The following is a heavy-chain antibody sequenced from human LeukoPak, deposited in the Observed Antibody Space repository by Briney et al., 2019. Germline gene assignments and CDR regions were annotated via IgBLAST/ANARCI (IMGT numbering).Heavy chain of an antibody. CDR3: ARDRYTYYYDSSGYLDAFDI. CDR2: IYHSGST. Sequence: SETLSLTCTVSGYSISSGYYWGWIRQPPGKGLEWIGSIYHSGSTYYNPSLKSRVTISVDTSKNQFSLKLSSVTAADTAVYYCARDRYTYYYDSSGYLDAFDIWGQGTMVTVSS. D-gene: IGHD3-22*01. CDR1: GYSISSGYY. J-gene: IGHJ3*02. V-gene: IGHV4-38-2*02.